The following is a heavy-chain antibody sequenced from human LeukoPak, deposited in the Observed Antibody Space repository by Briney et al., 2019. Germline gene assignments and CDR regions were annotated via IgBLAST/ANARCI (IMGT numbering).Heavy chain of an antibody. CDR3: ARTPFDY. CDR2: VNLNNGKA. J-gene: IGHJ4*02. V-gene: IGHV1-8*01. CDR1: GYTFSNHD. Sequence: GASVKVSCKASGYTFSNHDINWVRQAPGQGLEWMGRVNLNNGKADYALKFQGRVSMTRNTSTRTAYMELTSLKSDDTAVYFCARTPFDYWGQGTLVTVSS.